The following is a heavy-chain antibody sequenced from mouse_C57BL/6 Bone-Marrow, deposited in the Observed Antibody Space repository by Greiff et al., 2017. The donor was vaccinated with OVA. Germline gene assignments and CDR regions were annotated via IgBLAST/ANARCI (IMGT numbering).Heavy chain of an antibody. CDR3: VRDRDYGHYYAMDY. D-gene: IGHD1-1*02. Sequence: EVQLQESGGGLVQPKGSLKLSCAASGFTFNTYAMHWVRQAPGKGLEWVARIRSKSSNYATYYAVSVKDRFTISRDDSQSMLYLQMNNLKTEDTAMDYCVRDRDYGHYYAMDYWGQGTSVTVSS. J-gene: IGHJ4*01. V-gene: IGHV10-3*01. CDR1: GFTFNTYA. CDR2: IRSKSSNYAT.